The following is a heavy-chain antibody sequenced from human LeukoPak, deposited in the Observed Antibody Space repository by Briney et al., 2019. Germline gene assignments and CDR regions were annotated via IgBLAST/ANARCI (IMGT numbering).Heavy chain of an antibody. D-gene: IGHD4-11*01. J-gene: IGHJ1*01. CDR1: GFSFTSYG. Sequence: PGGSLRLSCAASGFSFTSYGMHWVRQAPGKGLEWVALITYDGYYKYYSDSVKGRFTISSDTSKNTLYLQMNSLRAEDTAVYYCATQNFCSNFVQHWGQGTLVTVSS. CDR3: ATQNFCSNFVQH. CDR2: ITYDGYYK. V-gene: IGHV3-30*03.